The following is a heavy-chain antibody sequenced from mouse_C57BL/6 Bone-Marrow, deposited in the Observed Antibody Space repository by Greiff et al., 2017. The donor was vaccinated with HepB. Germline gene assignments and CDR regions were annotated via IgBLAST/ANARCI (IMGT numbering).Heavy chain of an antibody. V-gene: IGHV1-59*01. CDR1: GYTFTSYW. J-gene: IGHJ4*01. D-gene: IGHD3-3*01. CDR3: ARGWEYAMDY. CDR2: IDPSDSYT. Sequence: QVQLKQPGAELVRPGTSVKLSCKASGYTFTSYWMHWVKQRPGQGLEWIGVIDPSDSYTNYNQKFKGKATLTVDTSSSTAYMQLSSLTSEDSAVYYCARGWEYAMDYWGQGTSVTVSS.